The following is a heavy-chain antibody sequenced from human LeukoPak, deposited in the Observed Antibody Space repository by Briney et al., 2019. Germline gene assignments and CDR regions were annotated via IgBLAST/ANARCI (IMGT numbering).Heavy chain of an antibody. CDR1: GYSFTSYW. CDR2: IYPGDSDT. D-gene: IGHD3-10*01. V-gene: IGHV5-51*01. J-gene: IGHJ4*02. Sequence: GESRKISCEGSGYSFTSYWIGWVRQMPGKGLEWMGIIYPGDSDTRYSPSFQGQVTISADKSISTAYLQWSSLKTSDTAMYYCVRSRYYGSGSYYDYWGQGTLVTVSS. CDR3: VRSRYYGSGSYYDY.